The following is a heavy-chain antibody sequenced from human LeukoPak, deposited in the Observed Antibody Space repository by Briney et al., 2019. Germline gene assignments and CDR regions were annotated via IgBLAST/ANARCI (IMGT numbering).Heavy chain of an antibody. J-gene: IGHJ1*01. CDR2: MNPNSGNT. D-gene: IGHD2-2*01. Sequence: ASVKVSCKASGYTFTSYDINWVRQATGQGLEWMGWMNPNSGNTGYAQKFQGRVTMTRNTSISTAYMELSSLRSEDTAVYYCARVPYCSSTSCYAYTQYFQHWGQGTLVTVSS. CDR3: ARVPYCSSTSCYAYTQYFQH. V-gene: IGHV1-8*01. CDR1: GYTFTSYD.